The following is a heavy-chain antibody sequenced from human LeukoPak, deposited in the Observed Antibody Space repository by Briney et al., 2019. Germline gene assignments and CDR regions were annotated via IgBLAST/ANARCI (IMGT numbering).Heavy chain of an antibody. D-gene: IGHD6-19*01. CDR1: GFTFSSYA. J-gene: IGHJ4*02. V-gene: IGHV3-23*01. CDR2: ISGSGGST. Sequence: GGSLRLSCAASGFTFSSYAMSWVRQAPGKGLEWVSAISGSGGSTYYADSVKGRFTISRDNSKNTLYLQMNSLRAEDTAVYYCAKGKSRVIAVAGHDYWGQGTLVTVSS. CDR3: AKGKSRVIAVAGHDY.